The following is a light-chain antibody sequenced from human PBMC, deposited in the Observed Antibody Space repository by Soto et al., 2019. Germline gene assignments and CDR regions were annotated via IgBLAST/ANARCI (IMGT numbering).Light chain of an antibody. Sequence: EMVMTQSPATLSVSPGERATLSCRASQSVSSNLAWYQQKPGQAPRLLIYGASTRATGIPARFSGSGSGTEFTLNISSLQSVDFAVYYCQQYNNWPPITFGQGTRLEIK. CDR1: QSVSSN. CDR2: GAS. V-gene: IGKV3-15*01. CDR3: QQYNNWPPIT. J-gene: IGKJ5*01.